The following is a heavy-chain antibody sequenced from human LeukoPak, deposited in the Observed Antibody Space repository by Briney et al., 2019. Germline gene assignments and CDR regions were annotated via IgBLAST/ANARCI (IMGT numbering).Heavy chain of an antibody. V-gene: IGHV4-39*07. J-gene: IGHJ6*02. CDR2: IYDSGST. Sequence: SETLSLTCTVSGGSIRSSYYYWGWIRQPPGKGLEWIGSIYDSGSTYYNPSLKSRVTISVDTSKNQFSLKLSSVTAADTAVYYCARDRGYYDFWSGPYYYYYGMDVWGQGTTVTVSS. D-gene: IGHD3-3*01. CDR3: ARDRGYYDFWSGPYYYYYGMDV. CDR1: GGSIRSSYYY.